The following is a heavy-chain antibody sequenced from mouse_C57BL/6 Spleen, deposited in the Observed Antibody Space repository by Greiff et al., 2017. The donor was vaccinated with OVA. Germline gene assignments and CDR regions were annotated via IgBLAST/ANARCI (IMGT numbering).Heavy chain of an antibody. CDR3: ARNTRVFLDY. CDR2: LWSGGST. V-gene: IGHV2-2*01. J-gene: IGHJ2*01. Sequence: QVQLQQSGPGLVQPSQSLSITCTVSGFSLTSYGVHWVRQSPGKGLEWLGVLWSGGSTDYNAAFISRLSISKDNSKSQVFFKMNSLQADDTAIYYCARNTRVFLDYWGQGTTLTVSS. CDR1: GFSLTSYG.